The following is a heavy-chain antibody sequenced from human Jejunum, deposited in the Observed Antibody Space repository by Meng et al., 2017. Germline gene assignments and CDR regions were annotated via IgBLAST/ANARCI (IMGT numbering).Heavy chain of an antibody. CDR2: IYWDDDK. CDR3: AHADVLTGYGNFDY. Sequence: QITLKEFGPTLVKPTQNLTLTCTFSGFSLSTDSVGVGWIRQSPGEALEWLALIYWDDDKRYSPSLKSRLTITKDTSKNQVVLTMTSMDPVDTATYYCAHADVLTGYGNFDYWGQGTLVTVSS. CDR1: GFSLSTDSVG. D-gene: IGHD3-9*01. V-gene: IGHV2-5*02. J-gene: IGHJ4*02.